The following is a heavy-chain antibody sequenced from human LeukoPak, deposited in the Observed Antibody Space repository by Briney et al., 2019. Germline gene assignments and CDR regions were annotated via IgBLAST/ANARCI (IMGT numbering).Heavy chain of an antibody. D-gene: IGHD3-3*01. CDR2: ISGST. CDR3: AKGPTTIFGVNSYFDY. V-gene: IGHV3-23*01. CDR1: GFTFSTYA. Sequence: GGSLRLSCAASGFTFSTYAMSWVRQAPGNGLEWVSAISGSTFYADSVKGRFTISRDNSKNTLYLQMNSLRAEDTAVYYCAKGPTTIFGVNSYFDYWGQGTLVTVSS. J-gene: IGHJ4*02.